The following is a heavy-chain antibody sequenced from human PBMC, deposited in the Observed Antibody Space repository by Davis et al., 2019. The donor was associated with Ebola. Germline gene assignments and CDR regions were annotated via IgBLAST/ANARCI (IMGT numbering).Heavy chain of an antibody. D-gene: IGHD3-10*01. CDR2: ISAYNGNT. CDR3: ARAVTMVLPSGWFDP. V-gene: IGHV1-18*01. J-gene: IGHJ5*02. Sequence: AASVKVSCTASGYTFTSYGISWVRQAPGHGLEWMGWISAYNGNTNYAPNLQGRVTMTTDTSTSTAYMGVRSLRYDDTAVYYCARAVTMVLPSGWFDPWGQGTLVTVSS. CDR1: GYTFTSYG.